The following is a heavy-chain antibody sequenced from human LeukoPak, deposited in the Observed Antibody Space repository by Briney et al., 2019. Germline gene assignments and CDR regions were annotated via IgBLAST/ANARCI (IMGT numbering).Heavy chain of an antibody. D-gene: IGHD2-2*01. J-gene: IGHJ5*02. CDR1: GYTFTGYY. CDR2: INPNSGGT. V-gene: IGHV1-2*02. CDR3: ARESTKAYNWFDP. Sequence: ASVKVSCKASGYTFTGYYMHWVRQAPGQGLEWMGWINPNSGGTNYAQKFQGRVTMTRDTSISTAYMELSRLRSDDTAVYYCARESTKAYNWFDPWGQGTLVTVSS.